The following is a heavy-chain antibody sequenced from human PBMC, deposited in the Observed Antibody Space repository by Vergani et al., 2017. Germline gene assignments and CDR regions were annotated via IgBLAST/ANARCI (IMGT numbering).Heavy chain of an antibody. V-gene: IGHV1-69*01. CDR2: IIPIFGTA. Sequence: QVQLVQSGAEVKKPGTSVKVSCKASVGTFSSYAISWVRQDPGQGLEWMGGIIPIFGTANYAQKFQGRVTITADESTSTAYVGLSSLRSEDTAVYYCARGTQQLVPGPGPYYYYCYMDVWGKGTTVTVSS. CDR1: VGTFSSYA. J-gene: IGHJ6*03. D-gene: IGHD6-13*01. CDR3: ARGTQQLVPGPGPYYYYCYMDV.